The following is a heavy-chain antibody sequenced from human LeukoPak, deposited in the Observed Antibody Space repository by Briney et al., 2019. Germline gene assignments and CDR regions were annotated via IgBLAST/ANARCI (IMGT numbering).Heavy chain of an antibody. CDR2: INHSGST. V-gene: IGHV4-34*01. CDR3: AREGVSNYVGWFDP. Sequence: PGGSLRLSCAASEFIFSSYGMSWVRQAPGKGLEWIGEINHSGSTNYNPSLKSRVTISVDTSKNQFSLKLSSVTAADTAVYYCAREGVSNYVGWFDPWGQGTLVTVSS. J-gene: IGHJ5*02. D-gene: IGHD4-11*01. CDR1: EFIFSSYG.